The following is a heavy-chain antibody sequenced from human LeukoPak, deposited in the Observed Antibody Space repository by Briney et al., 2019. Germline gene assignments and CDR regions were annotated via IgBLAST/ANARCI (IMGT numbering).Heavy chain of an antibody. CDR1: GGSFSGYY. V-gene: IGHV4-34*01. D-gene: IGHD6-13*01. CDR3: ARATYSSSLGY. Sequence: SETLSLTCAVYGGSFSGYYWSWIRQPRGKGLEWIGEINHSGSTNYNPSLKSRVTISVDTSKNQFSLKLSSVTAADTAVYYCARATYSSSLGYWGQGTLVTVSS. J-gene: IGHJ4*02. CDR2: INHSGST.